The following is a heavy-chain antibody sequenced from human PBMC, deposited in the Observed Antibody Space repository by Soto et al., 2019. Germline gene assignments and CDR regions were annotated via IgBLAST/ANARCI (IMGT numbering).Heavy chain of an antibody. CDR3: ARVLTEDFWSGYSRFDP. Sequence: GGSLRLSCAASGFTFSDHYMDWVRQAPGKGLEWVGRTRNKANSYTTEYAASVKGRFTISRDDSKNSLYLQMNSLKTEDTAVYYCARVLTEDFWSGYSRFDPWGQGTLVTVSS. D-gene: IGHD3-3*01. V-gene: IGHV3-72*01. CDR1: GFTFSDHY. CDR2: TRNKANSYTT. J-gene: IGHJ5*02.